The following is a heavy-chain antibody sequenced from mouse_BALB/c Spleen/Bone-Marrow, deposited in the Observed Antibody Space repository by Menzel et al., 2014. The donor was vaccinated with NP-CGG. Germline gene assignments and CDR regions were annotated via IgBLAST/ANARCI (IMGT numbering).Heavy chain of an antibody. V-gene: IGHV1-9*01. CDR2: ILPGSGST. J-gene: IGHJ4*01. CDR1: GYTFSSYW. D-gene: IGHD2-3*01. CDR3: SRSDGYYNAMDY. Sequence: QVQLQQSGAELMKPGASVKISCKATGYTFSSYWMEWVKQRPGHGLEWIGAILPGSGSTNYNEKFKGKSTFTADTSSNTAYMQLSSLTSEDSAVEYWSRSDGYYNAMDYWGQGTSVTVSS.